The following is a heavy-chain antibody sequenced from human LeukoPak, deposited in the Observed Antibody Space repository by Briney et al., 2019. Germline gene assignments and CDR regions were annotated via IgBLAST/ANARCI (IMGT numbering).Heavy chain of an antibody. CDR2: ILSAGTT. CDR3: AKYFASGSYYKLPH. D-gene: IGHD3-10*01. Sequence: GGSLRLSCAASGFPFSASAMTWVRQAPGKGLEWVSHILSAGTTYYADSVRGRFTISRDNSKNTLYLQMNSLRAEDTAVYYCAKYFASGSYYKLPHWGQGTLVTVSS. J-gene: IGHJ1*01. V-gene: IGHV3-23*01. CDR1: GFPFSASA.